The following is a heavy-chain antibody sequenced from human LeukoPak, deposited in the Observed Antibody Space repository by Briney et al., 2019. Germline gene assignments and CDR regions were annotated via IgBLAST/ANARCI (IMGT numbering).Heavy chain of an antibody. Sequence: ASVKVSCKTSGFTFTAYYMHCVRQAPGQGLECMGWINPNSGDTNFAQKCQGRVTMTRGTSISKAYMELSSLRSDDTSVYYCARGNWNHEFDYWGQGTLVTVSS. CDR2: INPNSGDT. CDR1: GFTFTAYY. D-gene: IGHD1-14*01. CDR3: ARGNWNHEFDY. J-gene: IGHJ4*02. V-gene: IGHV1-2*02.